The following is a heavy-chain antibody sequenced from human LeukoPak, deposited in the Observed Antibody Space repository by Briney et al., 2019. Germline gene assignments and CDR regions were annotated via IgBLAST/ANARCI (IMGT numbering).Heavy chain of an antibody. CDR1: GGSISSSSYY. CDR2: IDYSGST. V-gene: IGHV4-39*01. CDR3: ARHPEAVAGFYFDY. Sequence: PSETLSLTCTVSGGSISSSSYYWAWIRQHPGRGLEWIGSIDYSGSTYYNPSLKSRVTISVDTSKNQFSLKLSSVTAADTAVYYCARHPEAVAGFYFDYWGQGTLVTVSS. D-gene: IGHD6-19*01. J-gene: IGHJ4*02.